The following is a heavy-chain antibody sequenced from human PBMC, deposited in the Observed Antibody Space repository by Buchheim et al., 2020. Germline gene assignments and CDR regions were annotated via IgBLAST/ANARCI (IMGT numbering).Heavy chain of an antibody. CDR2: IHHSGST. J-gene: IGHJ4*02. V-gene: IGHV4-34*01. Sequence: QVQLQQWGAGLLKPSETLSLTCAVYGGSFSGYYWSWIRQPPGKGLEWIGEIHHSGSTNYNPSLKSRVTISVDTSKHQFSLKLSSVTAADTAVYYCARGETYYYDSSGYFYWGQGTL. D-gene: IGHD3-22*01. CDR1: GGSFSGYY. CDR3: ARGETYYYDSSGYFY.